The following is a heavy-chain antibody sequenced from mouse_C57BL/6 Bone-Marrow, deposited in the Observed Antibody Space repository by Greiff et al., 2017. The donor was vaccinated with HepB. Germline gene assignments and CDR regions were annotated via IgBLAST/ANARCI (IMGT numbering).Heavy chain of an antibody. CDR2: IYPGDGDT. V-gene: IGHV1-80*01. CDR3: ARCYYGSSYSYYFDY. Sequence: LVESGAELVKPGASVKISCKASGYAFSSYWMNWVKQRPGKGLEWIGQIYPGDGDTNYNGKFKGKATLTADKSSSTAYMQLSSLTSEDSAVYFCARCYYGSSYSYYFDYWGQGTTLTVSS. J-gene: IGHJ2*01. CDR1: GYAFSSYW. D-gene: IGHD1-1*01.